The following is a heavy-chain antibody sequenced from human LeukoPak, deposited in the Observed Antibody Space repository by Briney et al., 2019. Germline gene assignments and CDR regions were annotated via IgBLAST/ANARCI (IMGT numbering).Heavy chain of an antibody. J-gene: IGHJ4*02. CDR3: ARVRNQYYYGSGSYFDY. CDR2: IYYTGTT. CDR1: RGSISTYY. Sequence: SETLSLTCTASRGSISTYYWNWIRQPPGKGLEWIGYIYYTGTTDYNPSLKSRVTMSVDTSKNQISLKLSSVTAADTAVYYCARVRNQYYYGSGSYFDYWGQGTLVTVSS. V-gene: IGHV4-59*01. D-gene: IGHD3-10*01.